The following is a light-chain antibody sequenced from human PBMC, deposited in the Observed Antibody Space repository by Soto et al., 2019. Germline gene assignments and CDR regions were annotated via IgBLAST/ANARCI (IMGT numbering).Light chain of an antibody. J-gene: IGKJ1*01. CDR2: KAS. V-gene: IGKV1-5*03. CDR1: QSISSW. Sequence: DIQMTQSPSTLSASVGDRVTITCRASQSISSWLAWYQQKPGKAPKLLIYKASSLESGVPSRFSGSGSGPEFTLTISSLQPDDFATNNCQQYKSYPPWTFGQGTKVEIK. CDR3: QQYKSYPPWT.